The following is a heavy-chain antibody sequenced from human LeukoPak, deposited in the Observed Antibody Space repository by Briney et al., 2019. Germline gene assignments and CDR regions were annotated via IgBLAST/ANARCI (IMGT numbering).Heavy chain of an antibody. CDR3: ARDIYYDSSGYPSFDY. J-gene: IGHJ4*02. D-gene: IGHD3-22*01. V-gene: IGHV1-46*01. CDR1: GYTFTSYY. CDR2: INPSGGST. Sequence: ASVKVSCKASGYTFTSYYMHWVRQAPGQGLEWMGIINPSGGSTSYAQKFQGRVTMTRDMSTSTVYMELSSLRSEDTAVYNCARDIYYDSSGYPSFDYWGQGNLVTVSS.